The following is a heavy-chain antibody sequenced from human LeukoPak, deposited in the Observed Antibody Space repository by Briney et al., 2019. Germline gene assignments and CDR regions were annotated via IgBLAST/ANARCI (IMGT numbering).Heavy chain of an antibody. D-gene: IGHD6-19*01. CDR3: AKDQSSGWPHYFDY. V-gene: IGHV3-23*01. Sequence: GGSLRLSCAASGFTFSTFAMIWVRQPPGKGLEWVSSIFPSGGEIHYADSVRGRFTISRDNSKSTLSLQMNSLRAEDTAIYYCAKDQSSGWPHYFDYWGQGTLVTVSS. CDR2: IFPSGGEI. J-gene: IGHJ4*02. CDR1: GFTFSTFA.